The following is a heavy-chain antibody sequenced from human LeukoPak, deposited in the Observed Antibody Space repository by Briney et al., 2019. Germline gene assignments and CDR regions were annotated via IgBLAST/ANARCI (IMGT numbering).Heavy chain of an antibody. CDR2: ISAYNGNT. D-gene: IGHD3-22*01. Sequence: GASVKVSCKASGYTFTSYGISWVRQAPGQGIEWMGWISAYNGNTNYAQKLQGRVTITTETSTSTAYMELRSLRSDDTAVYYCARVLIHYDSSGYPNHDAFDIWGQGTMVTVSS. J-gene: IGHJ3*02. CDR1: GYTFTSYG. V-gene: IGHV1-18*01. CDR3: ARVLIHYDSSGYPNHDAFDI.